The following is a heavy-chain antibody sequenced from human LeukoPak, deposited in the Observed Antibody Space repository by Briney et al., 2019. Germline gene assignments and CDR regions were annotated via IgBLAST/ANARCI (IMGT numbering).Heavy chain of an antibody. CDR2: ISAYNGNT. CDR1: GYTFTSYG. V-gene: IGHV1-18*01. Sequence: ASVKVSCKASGYTFTSYGISWVRQAPGQGLEWMGWISAYNGNTSYAQKLQGRVTMTTDTSTSTAYMELRSLRSDDTAVYYCARASRSTVTTYAIGGWFDPWGQGTLVTVSS. J-gene: IGHJ5*02. D-gene: IGHD4-17*01. CDR3: ARASRSTVTTYAIGGWFDP.